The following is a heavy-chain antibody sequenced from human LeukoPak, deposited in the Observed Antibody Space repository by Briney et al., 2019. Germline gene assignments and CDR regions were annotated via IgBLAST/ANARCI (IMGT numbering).Heavy chain of an antibody. D-gene: IGHD6-13*01. CDR1: GFTFSSYG. Sequence: PGGSLRLSCAASGFTFSSYGMHWVRQAPGKGLEWVAVISYDGSSKYYADSVKGRFTISRDNSKNTLYLQMNSLRAEDTAVYYCAKDGLYSSSWYYWGQGTLVTVSS. J-gene: IGHJ4*02. V-gene: IGHV3-30*18. CDR3: AKDGLYSSSWYY. CDR2: ISYDGSSK.